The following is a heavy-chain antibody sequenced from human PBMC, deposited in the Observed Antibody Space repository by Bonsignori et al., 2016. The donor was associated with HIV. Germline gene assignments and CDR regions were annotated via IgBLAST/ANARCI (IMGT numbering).Heavy chain of an antibody. CDR2: ISSSSSYI. CDR3: ARVGLDYYYYYMDV. V-gene: IGHV3-21*01. Sequence: GGSLRLSCAASGFTFSSYSMNWVRQAPGKGLEWVSSISSSSSYIYYADSVKGRFTISRDNAKNSLYLQMNSLRAEDTAVYYCARVGLDYYYYYMDVWGKGTTVTVSS. J-gene: IGHJ6*03. CDR1: GFTFSSYS. D-gene: IGHD3-16*01.